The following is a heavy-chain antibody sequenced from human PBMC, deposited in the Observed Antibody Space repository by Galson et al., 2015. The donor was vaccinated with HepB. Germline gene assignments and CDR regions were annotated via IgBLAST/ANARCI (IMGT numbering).Heavy chain of an antibody. CDR3: ARGATYYDFWSGYYPFGY. CDR2: MNPNSGNT. D-gene: IGHD3-3*01. J-gene: IGHJ4*02. CDR1: GYTFTSYD. Sequence: SVKVSCKASGYTFTSYDINWVRQATGQGLEWMGWMNPNSGNTGYAQKFQGRVTMTRNTSISTAYMELSSLRSEDTAVYYCARGATYYDFWSGYYPFGYWGQGTLVTVSS. V-gene: IGHV1-8*01.